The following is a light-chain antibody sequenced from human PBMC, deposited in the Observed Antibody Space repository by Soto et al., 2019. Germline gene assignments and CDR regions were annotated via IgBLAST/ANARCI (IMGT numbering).Light chain of an antibody. Sequence: QSALTQPRSVSGSPGQSVTISCTGTSNDVGGNNYVSWYQHHPGKVPKLMIYYATRRPSGVPDRFSGSKSGNTASLTISGLQPEDEADYYCCSSPGTYTWVFGGGTKLT. CDR3: CSSPGTYTWV. CDR1: SNDVGGNNY. J-gene: IGLJ2*01. V-gene: IGLV2-11*01. CDR2: YAT.